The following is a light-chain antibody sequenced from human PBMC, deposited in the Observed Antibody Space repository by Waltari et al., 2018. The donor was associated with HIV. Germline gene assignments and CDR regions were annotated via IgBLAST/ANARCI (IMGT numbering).Light chain of an antibody. CDR1: QNIHNN. CDR2: SVS. V-gene: IGKV3-15*01. J-gene: IGKJ2*01. Sequence: IVMTQSPATLSVSPGERATLSCRASQNIHNNLAWYQQKPGQAPRLLMSSVSTRVRNIPARFSGSGSGTEFSLTISSLQSEDLAVYYCQQYEEWPPSPFGQGTRLEIK. CDR3: QQYEEWPPSP.